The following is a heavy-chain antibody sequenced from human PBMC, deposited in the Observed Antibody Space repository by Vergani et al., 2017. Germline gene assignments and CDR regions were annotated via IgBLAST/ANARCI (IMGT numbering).Heavy chain of an antibody. J-gene: IGHJ5*02. V-gene: IGHV1-18*01. Sequence: QVQLVQSGAEVKKPGASVKVSCKASGYTFTSYGISWVRQAPGQGLEWMGWISAYNGNTNYAQKLQGRVTMTTDTSTSTANMELRSLRSDDTAVYYCARARAAAGTASPVDPWGQGTLVTVSS. D-gene: IGHD6-13*01. CDR1: GYTFTSYG. CDR3: ARARAAAGTASPVDP. CDR2: ISAYNGNT.